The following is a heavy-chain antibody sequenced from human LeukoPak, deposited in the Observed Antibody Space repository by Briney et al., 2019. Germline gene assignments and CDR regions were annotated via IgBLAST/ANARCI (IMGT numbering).Heavy chain of an antibody. CDR3: ARGIVVKPSANWFDP. CDR1: GYTFTGYY. V-gene: IGHV1/OR15-3*02. CDR2: INADDGNT. J-gene: IGHJ5*02. D-gene: IGHD2-2*01. Sequence: GASVKVSCKASGYTFTGYYMHWVRQAPGQGLEWMGLINADDGNTRYSQRFQGRVTITRDTSANTAYMELSSLRFEDTAVYYCARGIVVKPSANWFDPWGQGTPVTVSS.